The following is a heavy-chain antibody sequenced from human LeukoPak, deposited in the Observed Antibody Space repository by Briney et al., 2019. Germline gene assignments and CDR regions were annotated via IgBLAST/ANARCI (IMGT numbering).Heavy chain of an antibody. Sequence: GGSLRLSCAASGFTFSDYYMNWSRQGPGKGLECVLYISSSGYTIYYAESVKGRFTISRDNAKNSLYLQMNSLRVDDTAVYYCAKLGITMIGGVWGKGATVTICS. V-gene: IGHV3-11*04. D-gene: IGHD3-10*02. J-gene: IGHJ6*04. CDR1: GFTFSDYY. CDR2: ISSSGYTI. CDR3: AKLGITMIGGV.